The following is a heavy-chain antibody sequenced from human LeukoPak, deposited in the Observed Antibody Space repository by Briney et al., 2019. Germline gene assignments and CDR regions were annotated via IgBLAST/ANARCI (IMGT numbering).Heavy chain of an antibody. D-gene: IGHD3-10*01. Sequence: GGSLRLSCAASGFTFSSYSMNWVRQAPGKGLEWVSHISSSSSTRYYADSVKGRFTISRDNSKNTLYLQMNSLRAEDTAVYYCAKGWRVWFGELSSPFDYWGQGTLVTVSS. V-gene: IGHV3-48*01. CDR2: ISSSSSTR. J-gene: IGHJ4*02. CDR3: AKGWRVWFGELSSPFDY. CDR1: GFTFSSYS.